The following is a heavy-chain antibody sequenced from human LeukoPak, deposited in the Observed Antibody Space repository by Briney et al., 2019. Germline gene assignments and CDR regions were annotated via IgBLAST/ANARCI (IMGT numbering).Heavy chain of an antibody. CDR2: ISAYNGNT. CDR3: ASYLISGGWYGSFDY. J-gene: IGHJ4*02. V-gene: IGHV1-18*01. CDR1: GYTFTSYG. D-gene: IGHD6-19*01. Sequence: GASVKVSCKASGYTFTSYGISWVRQAPGQGLEWMGWISAYNGNTNYAQKLQGRVTMTTDTSTSTAYMELRSLRSDDTAVYYCASYLISGGWYGSFDYWGQGTLVTVSS.